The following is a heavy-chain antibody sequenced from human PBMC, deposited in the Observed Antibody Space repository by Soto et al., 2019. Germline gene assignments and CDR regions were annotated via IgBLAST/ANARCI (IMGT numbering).Heavy chain of an antibody. CDR3: AKGLKLPDDFWSGHYGMDV. V-gene: IGHV3-30*18. CDR1: GFTFSSYG. CDR2: ISYDGSNK. D-gene: IGHD3-3*01. Sequence: GGSLRLSCAASGFTFSSYGMHWVRQAPGKGLEWVAVISYDGSNKYYADSVKGRFTISRDNSKNTLYLQMNSLRAEDTAVYYCAKGLKLPDDFWSGHYGMDVWGQGTTVTVSS. J-gene: IGHJ6*02.